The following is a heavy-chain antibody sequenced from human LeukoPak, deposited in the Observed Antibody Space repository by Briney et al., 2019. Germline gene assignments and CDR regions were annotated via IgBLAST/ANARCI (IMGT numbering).Heavy chain of an antibody. D-gene: IGHD3-22*01. J-gene: IGHJ5*02. CDR3: ARVNGPNSGYYYTLDL. Sequence: GGSLRLSCAASGFSFSSHAMHWVRQAPGGRLEWVAVIWFDGTEKYYAASVMGRFTISRDSSENTLYLQMNGLRTEDTAVYYCARVNGPNSGYYYTLDLWGQGTPVTVSS. CDR1: GFSFSSHA. CDR2: IWFDGTEK. V-gene: IGHV3-33*08.